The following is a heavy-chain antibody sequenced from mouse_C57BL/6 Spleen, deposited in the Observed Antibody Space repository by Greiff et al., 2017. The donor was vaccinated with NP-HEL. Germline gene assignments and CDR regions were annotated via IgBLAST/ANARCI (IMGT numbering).Heavy chain of an antibody. D-gene: IGHD4-1*01. CDR2: ISSGSSTI. Sequence: EVKLMESGGGLVKPGGSLKLSCAASGFTFSDYGMHWVRQAPEKGLEWVAYISSGSSTIYYADTVKGRFTISRDNAKNTLFLQMTSLRSEDTAMYYCARELGGYYFDYWGQGTTLTVSS. V-gene: IGHV5-17*01. CDR3: ARELGGYYFDY. J-gene: IGHJ2*01. CDR1: GFTFSDYG.